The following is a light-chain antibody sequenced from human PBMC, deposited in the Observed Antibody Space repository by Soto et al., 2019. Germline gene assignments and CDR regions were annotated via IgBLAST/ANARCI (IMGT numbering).Light chain of an antibody. CDR3: SSYTSSNIYV. CDR2: DVS. V-gene: IGLV2-14*01. J-gene: IGLJ1*01. CDR1: TSDVGGYNY. Sequence: QSALTQPSSVSGSPRHSITLSGTGTTSDVGGYNYVSWYQRHYGKEPKVMICDVSNRPAGGSNRFSGSKSSNTATLTNSGLQAEDEADYYCSSYTSSNIYVFGPGTKLTVL.